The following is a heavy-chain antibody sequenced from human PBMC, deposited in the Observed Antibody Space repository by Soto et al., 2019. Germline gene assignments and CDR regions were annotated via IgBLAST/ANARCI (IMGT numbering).Heavy chain of an antibody. J-gene: IGHJ3*02. Sequence: QVQLQESGPGLVKPSQTLSLTCTVSGGSISSGGYYWSWIRQHPGKGLEWIGYIYYSGSTYYNPSLNILVTISVDTSENQFSLKLSSVTAADTAVYYCGRDAGVGYDILTGYPRGGAFDIWGQGTMVTVSS. V-gene: IGHV4-31*01. D-gene: IGHD3-9*01. CDR1: GGSISSGGYY. CDR3: GRDAGVGYDILTGYPRGGAFDI. CDR2: IYYSGST.